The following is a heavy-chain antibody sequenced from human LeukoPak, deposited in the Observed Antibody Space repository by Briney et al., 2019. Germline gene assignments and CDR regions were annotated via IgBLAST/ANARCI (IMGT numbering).Heavy chain of an antibody. CDR1: GFTFSSSW. CDR3: AKERGWSFYFDS. J-gene: IGHJ4*02. Sequence: GGSLRLSCAASGFTFSSSWMRWVRQAPGKGLVWVARINSDGSSTNYADSVKGRSTISRDNANNTLYLHISNLRAEDAAFYYCAKERGWSFYFDSWGQGTLVTVSS. D-gene: IGHD6-19*01. CDR2: INSDGSST. V-gene: IGHV3-74*01.